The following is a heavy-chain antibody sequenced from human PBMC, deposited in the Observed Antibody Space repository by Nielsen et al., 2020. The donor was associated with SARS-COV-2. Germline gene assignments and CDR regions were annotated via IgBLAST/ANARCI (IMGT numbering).Heavy chain of an antibody. J-gene: IGHJ4*02. CDR2: IYWNDDK. CDR1: GFSLSTSGVG. V-gene: IGHV2-5*01. D-gene: IGHD1-1*01. CDR3: AHRTTVSYFDS. Sequence: SGPTLVKPTQTLTLTCTFSGFSLSTSGVGVGWIRQPPGKALEWHAFIYWNDDKGYRPSLKSRLTITKDTSKNQVVLTMTNMDPVDTATYYCAHRTTVSYFDSWGQGILVTVSS.